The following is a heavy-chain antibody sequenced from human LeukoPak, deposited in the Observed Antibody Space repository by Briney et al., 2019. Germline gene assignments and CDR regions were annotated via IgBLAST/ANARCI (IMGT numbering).Heavy chain of an antibody. Sequence: ASVKVSCKASGYTFTSYGISWVRQAPGRGLEWMGWISAYNGNTNYAQKLQGRVTMTTDTSTSTAYMELRSLRSDDTAVYYCARDSYCGGDCSLYYYYYGMDVWGQGTTVTVSS. J-gene: IGHJ6*02. CDR3: ARDSYCGGDCSLYYYYYGMDV. CDR1: GYTFTSYG. CDR2: ISAYNGNT. V-gene: IGHV1-18*01. D-gene: IGHD2-21*02.